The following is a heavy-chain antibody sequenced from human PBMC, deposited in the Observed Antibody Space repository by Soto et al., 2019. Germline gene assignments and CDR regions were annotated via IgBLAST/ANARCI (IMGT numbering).Heavy chain of an antibody. CDR1: GFTFSNYA. V-gene: IGHV3-23*01. Sequence: EVQLLESAGGLEQPGGSLRLSCAASGFTFSNYAMSWVRQAPGKGLEWVSTFTRSGNTYYADSVKGRFTISRDNSKNTLYLQMDSLRAEDTAVYYCAGEFAPGSPNYDYWGLGTLVTVSS. CDR3: AGEFAPGSPNYDY. D-gene: IGHD3-10*01. CDR2: FTRSGNT. J-gene: IGHJ4*02.